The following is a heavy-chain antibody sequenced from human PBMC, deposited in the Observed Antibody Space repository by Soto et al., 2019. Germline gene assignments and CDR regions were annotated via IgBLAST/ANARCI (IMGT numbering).Heavy chain of an antibody. J-gene: IGHJ4*03. CDR2: IYYSGST. Sequence: SETLSLTCTVAGGSISSYYWSWIRQPPGKGLEWIGYIYYSGSTNYNPSLKSRVIISVDTSKNQFSLKLSSVTAADTAVYYCAATNSGYDYPFDYWGQGTMVTVSS. D-gene: IGHD5-12*01. CDR1: GGSISSYY. V-gene: IGHV4-59*01. CDR3: AATNSGYDYPFDY.